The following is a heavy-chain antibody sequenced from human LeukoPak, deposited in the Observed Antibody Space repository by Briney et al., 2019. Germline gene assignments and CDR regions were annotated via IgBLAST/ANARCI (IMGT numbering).Heavy chain of an antibody. D-gene: IGHD5-18*01. CDR1: GFTFSSYE. V-gene: IGHV3-48*03. CDR2: ISSSGSTI. J-gene: IGHJ4*02. Sequence: GGSLRLSCAASGFTFSSYEMNWVRQAPGKGLEWVSYISSSGSTIYYADSVKGRFTISRDNSKNTLYLQMNSLRAEDTAVYYCAKVIRGYSYGYIDYWGQGTLVTVSS. CDR3: AKVIRGYSYGYIDY.